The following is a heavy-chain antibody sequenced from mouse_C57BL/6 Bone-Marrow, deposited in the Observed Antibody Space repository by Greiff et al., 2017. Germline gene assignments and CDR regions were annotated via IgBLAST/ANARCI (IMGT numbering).Heavy chain of an antibody. V-gene: IGHV1-4*01. Sequence: VKLQQSGAELARPGASVKMSCKASGYTFTSYTMHWVKQRPGQGLEWIGYINPSSGYTKYNQKFKDKATLTADKSSSTAYMQLSSLTSEDSAVYYGARLYYDYDGFAYWGQGTLVTVSA. D-gene: IGHD2-4*01. CDR3: ARLYYDYDGFAY. CDR1: GYTFTSYT. CDR2: INPSSGYT. J-gene: IGHJ3*01.